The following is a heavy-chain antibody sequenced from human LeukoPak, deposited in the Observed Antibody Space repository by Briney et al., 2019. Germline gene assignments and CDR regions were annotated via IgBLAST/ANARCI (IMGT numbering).Heavy chain of an antibody. J-gene: IGHJ4*02. CDR1: GFTFSNYA. CDR2: ISGSGSST. Sequence: GGSLRLSCAAPGFTFSNYAMSWVRQAPGKGLEWVSSISGSGSSTYYADSVKGRFTISRDNSKNTLYLQMNSLRAEDTAVYYCAKDRGSSGWSLDYWGQGTLVTVSS. CDR3: AKDRGSSGWSLDY. V-gene: IGHV3-23*01. D-gene: IGHD6-19*01.